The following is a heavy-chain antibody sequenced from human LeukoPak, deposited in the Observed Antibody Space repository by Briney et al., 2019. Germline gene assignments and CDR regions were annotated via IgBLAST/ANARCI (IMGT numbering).Heavy chain of an antibody. D-gene: IGHD3-10*01. J-gene: IGHJ4*02. Sequence: SETLSLTCTVSGGSVSSVSHYWSWIRQPPGKELEWIGYIYYNGNTNYNPSLKSRVTISVDTSKNQFSLKLNSVTAADTAVYYCARRSTYGFFDSWGQGTLVTVSS. V-gene: IGHV4-61*01. CDR2: IYYNGNT. CDR3: ARRSTYGFFDS. CDR1: GGSVSSVSHY.